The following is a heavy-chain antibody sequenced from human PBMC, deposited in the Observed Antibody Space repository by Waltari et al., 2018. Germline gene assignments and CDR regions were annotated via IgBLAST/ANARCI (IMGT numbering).Heavy chain of an antibody. V-gene: IGHV3-7*01. CDR3: ARDHWGPDY. D-gene: IGHD7-27*01. J-gene: IGHJ4*02. CDR1: GFTFTSYW. CDR2: INQDGSEK. Sequence: EVQVVESGGGLVQPGGSLRLSCAASGFTFTSYWVSWVRQAPGKGPEWVANINQDGSEKNYVDYVKGRFTISRDNAKDSLYLQMNSLRAEDTAVYFCARDHWGPDYWGQGTLVTVSS.